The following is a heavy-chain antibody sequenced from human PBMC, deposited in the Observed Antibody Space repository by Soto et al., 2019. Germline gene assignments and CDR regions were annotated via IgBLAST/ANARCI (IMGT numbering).Heavy chain of an antibody. D-gene: IGHD6-13*01. J-gene: IGHJ5*02. CDR1: GGSIDSYF. CDR3: AREPHSSSWYSWFDP. Sequence: QVQLQESGPRLVKPSETLSLTCTVSGGSIDSYFWSWIRQPPGKGLEWIGYIYHSGSTDYNPSLKCRVTISVDTSKNQFSLKLTSVTAADTAVYYCAREPHSSSWYSWFDPWGQGTLVTVLS. CDR2: IYHSGST. V-gene: IGHV4-59*01.